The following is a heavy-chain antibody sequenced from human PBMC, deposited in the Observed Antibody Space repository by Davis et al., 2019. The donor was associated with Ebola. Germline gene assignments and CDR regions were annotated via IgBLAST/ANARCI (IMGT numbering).Heavy chain of an antibody. CDR1: GFTFSSYS. V-gene: IGHV3-21*01. CDR2: ISSSSSYI. J-gene: IGHJ6*02. D-gene: IGHD3-22*01. Sequence: GGSLRLSCAASGFTFSSYSMNWVRQAPGKGLEWVSSISSSSSYIYYADSVKGRFTISRDNAKNSLYLQMNSLRAEDTAVYYCARDGTYYYDSSGYYLYYGMDVWGQGTTVTVSS. CDR3: ARDGTYYYDSSGYYLYYGMDV.